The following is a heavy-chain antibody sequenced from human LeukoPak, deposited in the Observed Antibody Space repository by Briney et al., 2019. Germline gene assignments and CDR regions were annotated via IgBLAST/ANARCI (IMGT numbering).Heavy chain of an antibody. Sequence: GGSLRLSCAASGFTFSSYAMSWVRQAPGRGLEWVSTISERDGITYYADSVRGRFTVARDNSKNTLYLQMNSLRAEDTAIYYCARDPQHWGDPDGFEVWGHGIMVTVSS. D-gene: IGHD7-27*01. CDR2: ISERDGIT. CDR1: GFTFSSYA. CDR3: ARDPQHWGDPDGFEV. V-gene: IGHV3-23*01. J-gene: IGHJ3*01.